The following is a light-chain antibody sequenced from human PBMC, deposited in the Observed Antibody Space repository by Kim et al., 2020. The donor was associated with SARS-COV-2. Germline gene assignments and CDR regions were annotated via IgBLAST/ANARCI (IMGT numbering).Light chain of an antibody. CDR3: QVWDATGDHHWV. Sequence: SYELTQPPSVSVAPGKRARITCGGKNIGSDTVHWYQQRPGQAPVLVMYHDSDRPSGIPQRFSGSNSGDTATLTISRVEAGDEADYYCQVWDATGDHHWVF. CDR2: HDS. J-gene: IGLJ3*02. V-gene: IGLV3-21*04. CDR1: NIGSDT.